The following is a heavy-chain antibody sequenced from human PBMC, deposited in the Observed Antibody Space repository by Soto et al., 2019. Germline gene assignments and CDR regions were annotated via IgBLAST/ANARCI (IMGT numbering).Heavy chain of an antibody. Sequence: QVQLVESGGGVVQPGRSLRLSCAASGFTFSSYGMHWVRQAPGKGLEWVAVIWYDGSNKYYADSVKGRFTISRDNSKNTLYLQMNSQRAEDTAVYYCASNPPDSSSWYYYGMDVWGQGTTVTVSS. D-gene: IGHD6-13*01. V-gene: IGHV3-33*01. CDR1: GFTFSSYG. CDR2: IWYDGSNK. J-gene: IGHJ6*02. CDR3: ASNPPDSSSWYYYGMDV.